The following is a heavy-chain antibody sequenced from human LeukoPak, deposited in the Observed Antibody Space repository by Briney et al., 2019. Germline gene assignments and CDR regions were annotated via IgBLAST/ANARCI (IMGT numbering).Heavy chain of an antibody. Sequence: SETLSLTCTVSGGSISSYYWSWIRQPPGKGLEWIGYIYYSGSTNYNPSLKSRVTISVDTSKNQFSLKLSSVTAADTAVYYCARDNWNYGSSMGVWGQGTTVTASS. CDR1: GGSISSYY. CDR2: IYYSGST. V-gene: IGHV4-59*01. CDR3: ARDNWNYGSSMGV. D-gene: IGHD1-7*01. J-gene: IGHJ6*02.